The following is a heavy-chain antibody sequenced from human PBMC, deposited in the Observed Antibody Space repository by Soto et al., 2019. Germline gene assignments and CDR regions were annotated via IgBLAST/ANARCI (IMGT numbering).Heavy chain of an antibody. CDR3: AHTIVVGSSWFGPIDS. V-gene: IGHV2-5*02. Sequence: QITLKESGPTLVKPTQTLTLTCTFSGFSLSTTGVGVTWIRQPPGKALEWLAVIYWDDDERYSPSLKSRLTITKDTSKNQVGLTLTNLDPVDTATYFCAHTIVVGSSWFGPIDSWGLGTLVTVSS. CDR1: GFSLSTTGVG. D-gene: IGHD6-13*01. CDR2: IYWDDDE. J-gene: IGHJ4*02.